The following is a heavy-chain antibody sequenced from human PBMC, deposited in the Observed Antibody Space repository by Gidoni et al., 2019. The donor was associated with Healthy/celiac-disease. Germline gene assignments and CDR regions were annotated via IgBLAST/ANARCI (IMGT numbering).Heavy chain of an antibody. Sequence: QVQLVESGGGLVKPGGSLRLACAASGFTFSVYYMSWIRQAPGRGLEGVSYISSSSSYTNYADSVKGRFTSSRDNAKNSLYLQMNSLRAEDTAVYYCARDLTDGGNPHLLVDPWGQGTLVTVSS. J-gene: IGHJ5*02. CDR2: ISSSSSYT. D-gene: IGHD2-15*01. CDR3: ARDLTDGGNPHLLVDP. V-gene: IGHV3-11*06. CDR1: GFTFSVYY.